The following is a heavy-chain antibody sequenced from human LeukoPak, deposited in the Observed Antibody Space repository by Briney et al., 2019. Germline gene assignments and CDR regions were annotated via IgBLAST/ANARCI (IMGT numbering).Heavy chain of an antibody. Sequence: KPSETLSLTCTVSGGSISSYYWSWIRQPPGKGLEWIGSIYHSGSIYYNPSLKNRVTISVDTSKNQFSLKLSSVTAADTAVYYCARGYYDSSGYYWNYFDYWGQGTLVTVSS. J-gene: IGHJ4*02. V-gene: IGHV4-38-2*02. CDR3: ARGYYDSSGYYWNYFDY. CDR2: IYHSGSI. CDR1: GGSISSYY. D-gene: IGHD3-22*01.